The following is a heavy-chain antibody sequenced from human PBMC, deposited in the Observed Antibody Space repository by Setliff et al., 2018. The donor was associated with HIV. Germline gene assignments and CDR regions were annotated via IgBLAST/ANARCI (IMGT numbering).Heavy chain of an antibody. Sequence: PGGSLRLSCAASGFTFSDYSMTWVRQAPGKGLEWVSYINSAFTSTHYADSVKGRFIISRDNAKKSVFLQMNRLRADDTALYYCVKGIVPNWGHHFDYWGQGTLVTVSS. CDR3: VKGIVPNWGHHFDY. CDR1: GFTFSDYS. J-gene: IGHJ4*02. D-gene: IGHD7-27*01. V-gene: IGHV3-48*01. CDR2: INSAFTST.